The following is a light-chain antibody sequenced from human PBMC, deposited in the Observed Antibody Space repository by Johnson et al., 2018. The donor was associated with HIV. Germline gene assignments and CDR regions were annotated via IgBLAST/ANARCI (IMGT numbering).Light chain of an antibody. J-gene: IGLJ1*01. CDR2: ETN. V-gene: IGLV1-51*02. CDR1: SSNVGNNY. Sequence: HSVLTQPPSVSAAPGQKVTISCSGSSSNVGNNYVSWYQQLPGAAPKLLIYETNKRPSGLPDRFSGSKSGTSATLGITGLQPGDEADYYSGTWDSSLSASYVFVTGTKVAVL. CDR3: GTWDSSLSASYV.